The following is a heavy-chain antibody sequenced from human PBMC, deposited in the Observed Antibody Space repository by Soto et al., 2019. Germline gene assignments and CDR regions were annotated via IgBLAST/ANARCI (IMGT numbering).Heavy chain of an antibody. V-gene: IGHV4-39*01. J-gene: IGHJ5*02. D-gene: IGHD2-2*01. CDR3: ARQVYCSSTSCQPRVRNWFDP. Sequence: QLQLQESGPGLVKPSDTLSLTCTVSGGSISSSSYYWGWIRQPPGKGLEWIGMIYYSGSTYYNPSLKSRVTISVDTSKHQFSLKLRSVTAADTAVYYCARQVYCSSTSCQPRVRNWFDPWGQGTRVTVSS. CDR2: IYYSGST. CDR1: GGSISSSSYY.